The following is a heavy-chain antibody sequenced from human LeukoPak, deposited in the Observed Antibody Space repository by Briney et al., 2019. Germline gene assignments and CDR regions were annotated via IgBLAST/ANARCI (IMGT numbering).Heavy chain of an antibody. V-gene: IGHV1-46*01. CDR2: INPSGGST. J-gene: IGHJ4*02. CDR1: GGTFSSYA. Sequence: ASVKVSCKASGGTFSSYAISWVRQAPGQGLEWMGIINPSGGSTSYAQKFQGRVTMTRDTSTSTVYMELSSLRSEDTAVYYCARDRKVRGVTRTDFDYWGQGTLVTVSS. D-gene: IGHD3-10*01. CDR3: ARDRKVRGVTRTDFDY.